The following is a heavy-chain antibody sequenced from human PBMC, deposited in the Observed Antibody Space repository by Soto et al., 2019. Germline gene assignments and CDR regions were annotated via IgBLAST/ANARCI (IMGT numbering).Heavy chain of an antibody. CDR3: AKDLSPTIFGVVTPSVGVDY. Sequence: HPGGSLRLSCAASGFTFSSYAMSWVRQAPGKGLEWVSAISGSGGSTYYADSVKGRFTISRDNSKNTLYLQMNSLRAEDTAVYYCAKDLSPTIFGVVTPSVGVDYWGQGTLVIVSS. V-gene: IGHV3-23*01. J-gene: IGHJ4*02. CDR2: ISGSGGST. CDR1: GFTFSSYA. D-gene: IGHD3-3*01.